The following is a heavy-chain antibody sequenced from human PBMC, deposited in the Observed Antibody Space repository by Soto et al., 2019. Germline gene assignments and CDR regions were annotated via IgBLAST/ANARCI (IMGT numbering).Heavy chain of an antibody. CDR3: ARRNSGWYFDL. J-gene: IGHJ2*01. CDR1: GFTFSSYA. CDR2: ISGSGDST. Sequence: EVQLLESGGGLVQPGGSLRLSCAASGFTFSSYAMNWVRQAPGKGLEWVSVISGSGDSTYYADSVKGRFTISRDNSKNTLYLQMNGLRAEDTAVYDCARRNSGWYFDLWGRGTRVTVSS. D-gene: IGHD4-4*01. V-gene: IGHV3-23*01.